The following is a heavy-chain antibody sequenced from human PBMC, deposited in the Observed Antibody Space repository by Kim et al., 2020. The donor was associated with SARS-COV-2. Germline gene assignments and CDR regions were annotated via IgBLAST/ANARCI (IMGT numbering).Heavy chain of an antibody. J-gene: IGHJ4*02. CDR3: AGGDFWIGPFHH. D-gene: IGHD3-3*01. CDR1: GGSFSNYY. V-gene: IGHV4-34*01. Sequence: SETLSLTCAVYGGSFSNYYWSWIRQPPGKGLEWIGEINHSGKTNYKPSLKSRVTMSLDTSRKQFSLKVTSLTAADTAVYYCAGGDFWIGPFHHWGQGNLVTVSS. CDR2: INHSGKT.